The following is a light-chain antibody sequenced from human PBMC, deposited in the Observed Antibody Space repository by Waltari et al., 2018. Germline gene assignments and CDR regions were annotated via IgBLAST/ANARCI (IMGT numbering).Light chain of an antibody. CDR3: QNRRNWPLLT. CDR1: QNIGNY. J-gene: IGKJ4*01. CDR2: AAS. V-gene: IGKV3-11*01. Sequence: EVVLTQSPATLSLSPGDRATLSCRASQNIGNYLAWYQQKPGQAPRLLIQAASNRATGVPARFSGSGSATDFTLTISSLGPEDFAVYYCQNRRNWPLLTFGGGTKVEIK.